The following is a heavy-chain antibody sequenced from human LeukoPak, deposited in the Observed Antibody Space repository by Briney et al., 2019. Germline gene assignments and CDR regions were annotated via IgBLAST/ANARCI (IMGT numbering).Heavy chain of an antibody. V-gene: IGHV1-18*01. D-gene: IGHD3-22*01. CDR2: ISAYNGNT. CDR1: GYTFTSYG. Sequence: PAASVKVSCKASGYTFTSYGISWVRQAPGQGLEWMGWISAYNGNTNYAQKLQGRVTMTTDTSTSTAYMELRSLRSDDTAVYYCARDHPVLKYDSSGYYHRGSDPPNYPWGQGTLVTASS. CDR3: ARDHPVLKYDSSGYYHRGSDPPNYP. J-gene: IGHJ5*02.